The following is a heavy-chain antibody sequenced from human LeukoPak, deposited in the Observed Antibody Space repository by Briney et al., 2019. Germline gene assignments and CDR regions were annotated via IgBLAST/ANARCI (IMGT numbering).Heavy chain of an antibody. CDR2: INHSGST. V-gene: IGHV4-34*01. CDR3: ARHSMAIWYFDL. CDR1: GGSFSGYY. Sequence: SETLSLTCAVYGGSFSGYYWSWIRQPPGKGLEWIGEINHSGSTNYNPSLKSRVTISVDTSKNQFSLKLSSVTAAGTAIYYCARHSMAIWYFDLWGRDTLVAVSS. D-gene: IGHD2-21*01. J-gene: IGHJ2*01.